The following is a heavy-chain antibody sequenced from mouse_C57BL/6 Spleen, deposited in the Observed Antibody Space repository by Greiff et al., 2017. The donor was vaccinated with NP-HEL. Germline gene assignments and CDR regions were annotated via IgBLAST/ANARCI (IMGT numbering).Heavy chain of an antibody. V-gene: IGHV1-26*01. CDR2: INPNNGGT. D-gene: IGHD2-14*01. Sequence: EVQLQQSGPELVKPGASVKISCKASGYTFTDYYMNWVKQSHGKSLEWIGDINPNNGGTSYNQKFKGKATLTVDKSSSTAYMELRSLTSEDSAVYYCAVPGPYWYFDVWGTGTTVTVSS. CDR3: AVPGPYWYFDV. J-gene: IGHJ1*03. CDR1: GYTFTDYY.